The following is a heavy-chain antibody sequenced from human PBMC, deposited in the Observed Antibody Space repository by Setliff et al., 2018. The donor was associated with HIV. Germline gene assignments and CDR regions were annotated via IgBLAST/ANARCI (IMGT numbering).Heavy chain of an antibody. CDR2: IYYSGST. J-gene: IGHJ4*02. CDR3: ANTKGVPGLFDY. D-gene: IGHD2-8*01. CDR1: GGSISSSSYY. V-gene: IGHV4-39*07. Sequence: SETLSLTCTVSGGSISSSSYYWGWIRQPPGKGLEWIGSIYYSGSTYYNRSLKSRVTISLDTSKNQFSLKLSSVTAADTAVYYCANTKGVPGLFDYWSQGILVTVSS.